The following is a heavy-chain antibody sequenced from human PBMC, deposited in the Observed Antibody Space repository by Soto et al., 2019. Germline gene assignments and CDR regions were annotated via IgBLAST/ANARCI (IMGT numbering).Heavy chain of an antibody. V-gene: IGHV3-23*01. Sequence: EVQLLESGGGLVQPGGSLRLSCAASGFTFSSYAMSWVRQAPGKGLEWVSAIGGSGGSTYYADSVKGRFTISRDNSKNTLYLQMNSLRAEDTAVYYCAKDLRGQWLAYDYWGQGTLVTVSS. CDR3: AKDLRGQWLAYDY. CDR2: IGGSGGST. D-gene: IGHD6-19*01. CDR1: GFTFSSYA. J-gene: IGHJ4*02.